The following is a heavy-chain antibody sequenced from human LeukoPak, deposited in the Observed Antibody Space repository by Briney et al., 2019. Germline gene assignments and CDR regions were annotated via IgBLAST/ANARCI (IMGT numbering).Heavy chain of an antibody. J-gene: IGHJ4*02. V-gene: IGHV3-23*01. CDR3: AKDLDCSSTSCYPDY. D-gene: IGHD2-2*01. CDR1: GFTFSSYA. Sequence: GGSLRLSCAASGFTFSSYAMSWVRQAPGKGLEWVSAMSGSGGSIYYADSVKGRFTISRDNSKNTLYLQMNSLRAEDTAVYYCAKDLDCSSTSCYPDYWGQGTLVTVSS. CDR2: MSGSGGSI.